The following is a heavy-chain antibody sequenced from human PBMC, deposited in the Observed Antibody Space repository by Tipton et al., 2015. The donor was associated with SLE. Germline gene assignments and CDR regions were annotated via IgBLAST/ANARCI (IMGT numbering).Heavy chain of an antibody. J-gene: IGHJ4*02. V-gene: IGHV1-18*01. CDR3: ARDRFVPNLRLQRDFDY. D-gene: IGHD4-17*01. CDR2: ISAYNGNT. CDR1: GYTFTSYG. Sequence: QLVQSGAEVKKPGASVKVSCKASGYTFTSYGISWVRQAPGQGLEWMGWISAYNGNTNYAQKLQGRVTMTTDTSTSTAYMELRSLRSDDTAVYYCARDRFVPNLRLQRDFDYWGQGTLVTVSS.